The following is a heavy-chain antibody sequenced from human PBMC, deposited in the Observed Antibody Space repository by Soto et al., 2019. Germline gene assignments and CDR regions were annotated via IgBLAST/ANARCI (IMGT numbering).Heavy chain of an antibody. CDR3: ARDHIVVVVAATHDAFDI. CDR1: GFTFSSYA. J-gene: IGHJ3*02. CDR2: ISYDGSNK. Sequence: PGGSLRLSCAASGFTFSSYAMHWVRQAPGKGLEWVAVISYDGSNKYYADSVKGRFTISRDNSKNTLYLQMNSLRAEDTAVYYCARDHIVVVVAATHDAFDIWGQGTMVNV. D-gene: IGHD2-15*01. V-gene: IGHV3-30-3*01.